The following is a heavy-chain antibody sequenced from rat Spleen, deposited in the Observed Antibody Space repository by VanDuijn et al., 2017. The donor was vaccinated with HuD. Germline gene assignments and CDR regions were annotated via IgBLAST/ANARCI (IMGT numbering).Heavy chain of an antibody. CDR3: TRDHSYWGSYYPGGFAY. D-gene: IGHD1-12*01. CDR1: GFSLTSNG. V-gene: IGHV2S12*01. CDR2: ISNGGYT. Sequence: QVQLKESGPGLVQPSQTLSLTCTVSGFSLTSNGVSWVRQPPGKGLEWIATISNGGYTYFNSALKSRLSVSRDSSKSQVFLKMNSLQTEDTAIYFCTRDHSYWGSYYPGGFAYWGQGTLVTVSS. J-gene: IGHJ3*01.